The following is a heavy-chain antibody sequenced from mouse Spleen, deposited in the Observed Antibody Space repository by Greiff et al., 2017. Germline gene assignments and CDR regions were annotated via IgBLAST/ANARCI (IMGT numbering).Heavy chain of an antibody. CDR1: GFSFNTYA. Sequence: EVKLMESGGGLVQPKGSLKLSCAASGFSFNTYAMNWVRQAPGKGLEWVARIRSKSNNYATYYADSVKDRFTISRDDSESMLYLQMNNLKTEDTAMYYCVREEGYYGNYEFAYWGQGTLVTVSA. V-gene: IGHV10-1*01. J-gene: IGHJ3*01. CDR3: VREEGYYGNYEFAY. D-gene: IGHD2-1*01. CDR2: IRSKSNNYAT.